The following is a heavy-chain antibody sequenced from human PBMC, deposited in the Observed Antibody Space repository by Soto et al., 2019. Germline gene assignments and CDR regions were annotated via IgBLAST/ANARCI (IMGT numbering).Heavy chain of an antibody. J-gene: IGHJ4*02. D-gene: IGHD3-16*01. CDR3: ARDRVMLTFGGASEEWGIDS. Sequence: QVQLQESGPGLVKPSQTLSLTCTVSGDSITSGVHYWSWIRQLPGKGLEWIGYIFYSGPTYYNPYIKTPVPISVDTSNNPFSLKLNSVTAADTAVYYCARDRVMLTFGGASEEWGIDSWGQGTLVTVSS. CDR2: IFYSGPT. V-gene: IGHV4-31*01. CDR1: GDSITSGVHY.